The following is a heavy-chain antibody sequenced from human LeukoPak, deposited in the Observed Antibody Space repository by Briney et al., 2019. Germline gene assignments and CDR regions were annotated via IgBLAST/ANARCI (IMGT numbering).Heavy chain of an antibody. CDR2: ISAYNGNT. D-gene: IGHD2-15*01. CDR1: GYTFTNYG. J-gene: IGHJ6*03. CDR3: ARGVVAATFYYYMDV. V-gene: IGHV1-18*01. Sequence: ASVKVSWKASGYTFTNYGINWVRQAPGQGLEWMGWISAYNGNTNYAQKLQGRVTMTTDTSTSTAYMELNSLRSDDTAVYYCARGVVAATFYYYMDVWGKGTTVTVSS.